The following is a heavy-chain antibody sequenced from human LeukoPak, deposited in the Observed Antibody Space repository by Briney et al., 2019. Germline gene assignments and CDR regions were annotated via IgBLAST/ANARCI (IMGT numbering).Heavy chain of an antibody. J-gene: IGHJ2*01. CDR2: IRYDGGNK. Sequence: GGSLRLSCAASGLTFSSYGMHWVRQAPGKGLEWVAFIRYDGGNKDYADSVKGRFTISRDNSKNTLYLQMNSLRAEDTAVYSCAKGHCSGGSCWFFDLWGRGALVTVSS. V-gene: IGHV3-30*02. CDR1: GLTFSSYG. CDR3: AKGHCSGGSCWFFDL. D-gene: IGHD2-15*01.